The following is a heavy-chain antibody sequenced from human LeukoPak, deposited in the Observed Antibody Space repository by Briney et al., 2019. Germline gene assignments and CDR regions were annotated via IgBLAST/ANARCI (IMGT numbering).Heavy chain of an antibody. CDR1: GFTFSSYG. CDR3: AKGRGSTSLTLDY. D-gene: IGHD2-2*01. Sequence: PGRSLRLSCAASGFTFSSYGMHWVRQAPGKGLEWVAVISYDGSNKYYADSVKGRFTISRDNSKNTLYLQMNSLRAEDTAVYYCAKGRGSTSLTLDYWGQGTLVTVSS. J-gene: IGHJ4*02. V-gene: IGHV3-30*18. CDR2: ISYDGSNK.